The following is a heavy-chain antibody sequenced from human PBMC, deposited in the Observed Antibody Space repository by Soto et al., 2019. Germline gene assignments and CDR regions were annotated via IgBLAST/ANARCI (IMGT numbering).Heavy chain of an antibody. CDR1: GFTFSSYG. CDR2: IWYDGSNK. J-gene: IGHJ4*02. D-gene: IGHD2-15*01. Sequence: QVQLVESGGGVVQPGRSLRLSCAASGFTFSSYGMHWVRQAPGKGLEWVAVIWYDGSNKYYADSVKGRFTISRDNSKNTLYLQKNSLRAEDTAVYYCARDYSGDYYFDYWGQGTLVTVSS. CDR3: ARDYSGDYYFDY. V-gene: IGHV3-33*01.